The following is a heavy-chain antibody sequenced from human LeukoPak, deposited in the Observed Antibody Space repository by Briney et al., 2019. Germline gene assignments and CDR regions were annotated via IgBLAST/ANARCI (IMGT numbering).Heavy chain of an antibody. CDR2: NYRFCFRGKT. CDR3: AREMGGAQNYFDY. V-gene: IGHV3-53*01. CDR1: GFTDSLYF. D-gene: IGHD1-26*01. J-gene: IGHJ4*02. Sequence: SGGSLRLSCAAPGFTDSLYFMICLRGAPGKGLEWVANNYRFCFRGKTNFRDSVKRRLTISRDNSKNTVYLQINTLRAEDTAVYYCAREMGGAQNYFDYWGQGTLVTVSS.